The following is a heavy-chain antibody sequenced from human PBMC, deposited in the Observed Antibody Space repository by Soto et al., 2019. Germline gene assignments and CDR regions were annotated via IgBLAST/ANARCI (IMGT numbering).Heavy chain of an antibody. CDR3: ARGGTPIDY. Sequence: GASVKVSCKASGGTFSSYTISWVRQAPGQGLEWMGWISAYNGNTNYAQNFQGRVTMTTDTSTSTAYMELRSLRSDDTAVYYCARGGTPIDYSSQGTLDIVSS. J-gene: IGHJ4*02. V-gene: IGHV1-18*01. CDR2: ISAYNGNT. D-gene: IGHD3-16*01. CDR1: GGTFSSYT.